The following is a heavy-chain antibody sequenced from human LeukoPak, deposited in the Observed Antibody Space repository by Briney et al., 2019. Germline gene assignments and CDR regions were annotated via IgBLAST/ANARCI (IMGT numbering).Heavy chain of an antibody. V-gene: IGHV4-4*07. CDR2: IYTGGST. CDR1: GGSLRNYY. J-gene: IGHJ6*02. Sequence: SETLSLTCTVSGGSLRNYYWSCVRQPAGKGLEWIGRIYTGGSTTYNSSLKSRVTMSLDTSKNQFSLKLTSVTAADTAVYYYARDHIAVSGMNHYYYGMDVWGQGTTVTVSS. CDR3: ARDHIAVSGMNHYYYGMDV. D-gene: IGHD6-19*01.